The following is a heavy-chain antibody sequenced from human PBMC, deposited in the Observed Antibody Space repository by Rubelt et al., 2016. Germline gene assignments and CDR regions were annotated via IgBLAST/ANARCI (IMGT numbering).Heavy chain of an antibody. Sequence: QVQLQQWGAGLLKPSETLSLTCAVYGGSFSGYYWSWIRQPPGKGLEGIGEINHRGRPNYNPSLKGRGTIPSDTSTNQCALKLSSVTAADTAVYYCARGERQLVFLDYWGQGTLVTVSS. J-gene: IGHJ4*02. D-gene: IGHD6-6*01. V-gene: IGHV4-34*01. CDR1: GGSFSGYY. CDR2: INHRGRP. CDR3: ARGERQLVFLDY.